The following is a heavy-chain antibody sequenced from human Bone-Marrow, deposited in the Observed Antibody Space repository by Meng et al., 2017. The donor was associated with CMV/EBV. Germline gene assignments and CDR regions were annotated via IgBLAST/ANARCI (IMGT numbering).Heavy chain of an antibody. J-gene: IGHJ5*02. CDR2: INPNSGGT. Sequence: ASVKVSCKASGYTFTGYYMHWVRQAPGQGLEWMGWINPNSGGTNYAQKFQGRVTMTRDTSISTAYMELSRLRSDDTAVYYCARNPDYYDSSGYYMGGSNWFDPWGQGTLVTVSS. V-gene: IGHV1-2*02. CDR3: ARNPDYYDSSGYYMGGSNWFDP. CDR1: GYTFTGYY. D-gene: IGHD3-22*01.